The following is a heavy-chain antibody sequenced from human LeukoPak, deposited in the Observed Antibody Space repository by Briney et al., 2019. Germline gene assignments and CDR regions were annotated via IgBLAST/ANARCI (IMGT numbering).Heavy chain of an antibody. CDR2: ISYSGST. V-gene: IGHV4-39*01. CDR3: ARSVNIVVEYCFDY. J-gene: IGHJ4*02. D-gene: IGHD2-15*01. Sequence: PSETLSLTCTVSGGSISSSSYFWGWIRQPPGKGLEWIGSISYSGSTYYNPSLKSRVTISVGTSKNQFSLKLNSVTAADTAVYYCARSVNIVVEYCFDYWGQGTLVTVSS. CDR1: GGSISSSSYF.